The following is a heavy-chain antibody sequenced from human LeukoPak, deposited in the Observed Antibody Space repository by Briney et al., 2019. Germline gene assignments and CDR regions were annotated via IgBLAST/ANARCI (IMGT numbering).Heavy chain of an antibody. CDR3: ARDGFGDYVWGSYRFPPPNAFDI. J-gene: IGHJ3*02. V-gene: IGHV3-48*02. CDR2: ISSSSRTI. Sequence: PGGSLRLSCAASGFTFSSYSMNWVRQAPGKGLEWVSCISSSSRTIYYADSVKGRFTISRDNAKNSLYLQMNSLRDEDTAVYYCARDGFGDYVWGSYRFPPPNAFDIWGQGTMVTVSS. CDR1: GFTFSSYS. D-gene: IGHD3-16*02.